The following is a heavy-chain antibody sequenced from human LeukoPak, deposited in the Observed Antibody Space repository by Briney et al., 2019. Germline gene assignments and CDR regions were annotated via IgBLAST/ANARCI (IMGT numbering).Heavy chain of an antibody. J-gene: IGHJ4*02. V-gene: IGHV3-23*01. Sequence: GGSLRLSCAASGFTFSSFAMSWVRQAPGKGLEWVSAISGSDSTYYADSVKGRFTISRDNSKNTLYLQMNSLRAEDTAVYYCARDSAAAKLGYWGQGTLVTVSS. CDR3: ARDSAAAKLGY. CDR2: ISGSDST. CDR1: GFTFSSFA. D-gene: IGHD6-13*01.